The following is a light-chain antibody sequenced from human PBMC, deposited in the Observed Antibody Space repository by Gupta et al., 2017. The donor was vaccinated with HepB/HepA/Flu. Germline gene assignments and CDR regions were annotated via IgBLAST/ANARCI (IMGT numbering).Light chain of an antibody. CDR3: SAYTSRNTLL. CDR1: SSDVGYYNY. J-gene: IGLJ2*01. Sequence: QSALTQPASVSGSPGQSITISCGGTSSDVGYYNYVSWYQQYPGKAPKLMIYDVSYRPSGVSNRFSGSTSANTASLTISGLQAEDEADYYCSAYTSRNTLLFGGGTKLTVL. CDR2: DVS. V-gene: IGLV2-14*01.